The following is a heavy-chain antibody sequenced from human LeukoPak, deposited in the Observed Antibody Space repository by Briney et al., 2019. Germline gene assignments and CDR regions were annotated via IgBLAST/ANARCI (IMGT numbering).Heavy chain of an antibody. D-gene: IGHD3-22*01. CDR3: AKADSSGTYYYGMDV. V-gene: IGHV3-23*01. CDR2: ISAFDAST. J-gene: IGHJ6*02. Sequence: GGSLRLSCAASGFTFNNYAMSWVRQAPGKGLEWVSTISAFDASTYYADSVKGRFTISRDNSKNTLYLQMNSLRAEDTAVFYCAKADSSGTYYYGMDVWGPGTTVTVSS. CDR1: GFTFNNYA.